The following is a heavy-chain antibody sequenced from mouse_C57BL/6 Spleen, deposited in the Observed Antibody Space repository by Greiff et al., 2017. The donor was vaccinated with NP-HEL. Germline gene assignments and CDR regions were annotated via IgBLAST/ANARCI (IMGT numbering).Heavy chain of an antibody. D-gene: IGHD1-1*01. V-gene: IGHV1-26*01. Sequence: EVQLQQSGPELVKPGASVKISCKASGYTFTDYYMNWVKQSHGKSLEWIGDINPNNGGTSYNQKFKGKATLTVDKSPSTAYMELRSLTSEDSAVYYCARGALYGSYYYAMDYWGQGTSVTVSS. J-gene: IGHJ4*01. CDR3: ARGALYGSYYYAMDY. CDR2: INPNNGGT. CDR1: GYTFTDYY.